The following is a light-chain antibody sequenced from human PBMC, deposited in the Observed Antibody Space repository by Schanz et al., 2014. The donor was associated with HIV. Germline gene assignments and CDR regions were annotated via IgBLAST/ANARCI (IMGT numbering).Light chain of an antibody. CDR1: QTVSNTF. CDR3: QQYNNWPPYT. J-gene: IGKJ2*01. CDR2: GAS. Sequence: EVVLTQSPGTLSLSPGERATLSCRASQTVSNTFLAWYQQKLGQAPRLLIYGASSRAAGIPDRFSGSGSGTDFTLTISSLQSEDFAVYYCQQYNNWPPYTFGQGTKLEIK. V-gene: IGKV3-20*01.